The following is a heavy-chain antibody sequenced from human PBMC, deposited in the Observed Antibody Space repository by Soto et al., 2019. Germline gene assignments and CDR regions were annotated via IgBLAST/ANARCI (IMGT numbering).Heavy chain of an antibody. CDR1: GGSISSYY. CDR2: IYYSGST. J-gene: IGHJ4*02. CDR3: AGKCYDDSSGYYSVDY. V-gene: IGHV4-59*01. D-gene: IGHD3-22*01. Sequence: KPSETLSLTCTVSGGSISSYYWSWIRQPPGKGLEWIGYIYYSGSTNYNPSLKSRVTISVDTSKNQFSLKLSSVTAADTAVYYCAGKCYDDSSGYYSVDYWGQGTLVTVSS.